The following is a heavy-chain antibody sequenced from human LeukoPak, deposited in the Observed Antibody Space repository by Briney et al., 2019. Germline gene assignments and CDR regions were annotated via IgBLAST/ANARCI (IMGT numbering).Heavy chain of an antibody. V-gene: IGHV4-4*07. CDR2: IYTSGST. CDR3: ARETGITGKSDY. Sequence: SETLSFTGTVPGGPISSYYWSWIRKPAGRGLEWIGRIYTSGSTNYNPSLKSRVTISVDKSKNQFSLKLSSVTAADTAVYYCARETGITGKSDYWGQGTLVTVSS. J-gene: IGHJ4*02. CDR1: GGPISSYY. D-gene: IGHD1-20*01.